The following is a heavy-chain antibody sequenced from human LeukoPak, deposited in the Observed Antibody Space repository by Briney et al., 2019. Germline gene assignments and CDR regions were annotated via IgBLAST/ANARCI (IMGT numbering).Heavy chain of an antibody. Sequence: GGSLRLSCAASGFTFSDYWMSWVRQAPEKGLEWVANINQDGSETYYLDSVKGRFSISRDNAKNSLSLEMNSLRDDDTAVYYCVRVWVRIKVVSDWGQGTMVTVSS. CDR3: VRVWVRIKVVSD. J-gene: IGHJ4*02. V-gene: IGHV3-7*01. CDR2: INQDGSET. D-gene: IGHD3-16*01. CDR1: GFTFSDYW.